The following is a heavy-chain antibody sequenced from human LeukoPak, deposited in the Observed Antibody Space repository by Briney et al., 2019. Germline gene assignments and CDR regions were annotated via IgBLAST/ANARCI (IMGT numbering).Heavy chain of an antibody. J-gene: IGHJ4*02. D-gene: IGHD3-22*01. V-gene: IGHV3-7*01. CDR2: IKQDGSEK. Sequence: GGSLRLSCAASGFTFSSYWMSWVRQAPGKGLEWVAYIKQDGSEKYYVDSVKGRFTISRDNAKNSLYLQMNSLRAEDTAVYCCARDFSYYYGSSGGFDYWGQGTLVTVSS. CDR1: GFTFSSYW. CDR3: ARDFSYYYGSSGGFDY.